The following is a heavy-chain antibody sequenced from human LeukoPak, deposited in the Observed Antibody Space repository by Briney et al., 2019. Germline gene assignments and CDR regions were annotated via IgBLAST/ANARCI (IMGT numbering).Heavy chain of an antibody. CDR2: IRQDGSEK. Sequence: PGGSLRLSCAASGFPFSSYWMSWVRQAPGKGLEWAANIRQDGSEKYYVDSVKGRFTISRDNAKNSLYLQMNSLRAEDTAVYYCAREEFMVRGVIDYWGQGTLVTVSS. D-gene: IGHD3-10*01. CDR3: AREEFMVRGVIDY. CDR1: GFPFSSYW. J-gene: IGHJ4*02. V-gene: IGHV3-7*01.